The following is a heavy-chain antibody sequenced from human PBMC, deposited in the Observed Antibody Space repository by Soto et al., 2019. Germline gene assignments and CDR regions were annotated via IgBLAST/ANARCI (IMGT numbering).Heavy chain of an antibody. CDR2: IGSSSSYI. CDR1: GFTFSSYS. CDR3: ASRGDTAMAPNY. V-gene: IGHV3-21*01. J-gene: IGHJ4*02. Sequence: PGGSLRLSCAASGFTFSSYSMNWVRQAPGKGLEWVSSIGSSSSYIYYADSVKGRFTISRDNAKNSLYLQKNSLRAEDTAVYYCASRGDTAMAPNYWGQGTLVTVSS. D-gene: IGHD5-18*01.